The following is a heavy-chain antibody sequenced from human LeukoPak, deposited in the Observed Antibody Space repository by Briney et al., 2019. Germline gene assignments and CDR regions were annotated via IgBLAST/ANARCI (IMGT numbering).Heavy chain of an antibody. Sequence: SETLSLTCTVSGGSISSGDYYWSWIRQPPGKGLEWIGYIYYSGSTYYNPSLKSRVTISVDTSKNQFSLKLSSVTAADTAVYYGAIGNGDYIDYWGQGTLVTVSS. D-gene: IGHD4-17*01. V-gene: IGHV4-30-4*01. J-gene: IGHJ4*02. CDR1: GGSISSGDYY. CDR3: AIGNGDYIDY. CDR2: IYYSGST.